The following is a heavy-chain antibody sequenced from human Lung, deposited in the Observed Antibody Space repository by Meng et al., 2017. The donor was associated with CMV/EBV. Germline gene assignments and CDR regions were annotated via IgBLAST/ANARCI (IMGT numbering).Heavy chain of an antibody. CDR2: ISGSGGST. CDR1: GFTFSSYA. Sequence: ESLKISCAASGFTFSSYAMRWVRHAPGQGLESVSAISGSGGSTYYADSVTGRFTISIDNSKNTLYLQMNSLRAEDTAVYYCARAPIPYYCMHVWGEGTTVTVSS. J-gene: IGHJ6*04. V-gene: IGHV3-23*01. CDR3: ARAPIPYYCMHV.